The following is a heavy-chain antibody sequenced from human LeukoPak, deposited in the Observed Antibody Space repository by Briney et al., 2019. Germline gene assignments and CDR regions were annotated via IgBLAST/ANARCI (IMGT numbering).Heavy chain of an antibody. CDR2: IYYSGST. J-gene: IGHJ4*02. D-gene: IGHD6-13*01. Sequence: SETLSLTCTVSGGSISSGGHYWSWIRQHPGRGLEWIGYIYYSGSTYFNPSLKSRVTISADTSKNQFSLTLSSVTAADTAVYYCAGARSAAGNFDYWGQGTLVTVSS. V-gene: IGHV4-31*03. CDR3: AGARSAAGNFDY. CDR1: GGSISSGGHY.